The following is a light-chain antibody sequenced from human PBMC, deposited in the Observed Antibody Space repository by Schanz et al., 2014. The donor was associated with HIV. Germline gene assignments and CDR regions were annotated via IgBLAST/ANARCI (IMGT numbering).Light chain of an antibody. V-gene: IGKV3-11*01. J-gene: IGKJ2*01. CDR1: QSIASY. CDR3: QQRSNWPPGYT. Sequence: EIVLTQSPGTLSLSPGERATLSCRASQSIASYLAWYQQKPGQPPRLLIYDASNRATGIPARFSGSGSGTDFTLTISSLEPDDCAVYYCQQRSNWPPGYTFGQGTKLEIK. CDR2: DAS.